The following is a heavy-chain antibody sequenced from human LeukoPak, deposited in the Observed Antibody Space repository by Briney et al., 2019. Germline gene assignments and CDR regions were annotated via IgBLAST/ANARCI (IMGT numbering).Heavy chain of an antibody. V-gene: IGHV1-2*02. J-gene: IGHJ4*02. CDR2: INPNSGGT. D-gene: IGHD3-10*01. Sequence: ASVKVSCKASGYTFTGYYMHWVRQAPGQGLEWMGWINPNSGGTDYAQKFQGRVTMTRDTSISTAYMEPSRLRSDDTAVYYCARVWFGDHILDWGQGTLVTVSS. CDR3: ARVWFGDHILD. CDR1: GYTFTGYY.